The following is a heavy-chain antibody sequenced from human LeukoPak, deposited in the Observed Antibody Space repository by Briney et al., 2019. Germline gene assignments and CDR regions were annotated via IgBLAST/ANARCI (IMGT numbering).Heavy chain of an antibody. Sequence: GRSLRLSCAASGFTFSSYGMHWVRQAPGKGLEWVAVIWYDGSNKYYADSVKGRFTISRDNSKNTLYLQMNSLRAEDTAVYYCARDQIQSGWYGFDYWGQGTLVTVSS. CDR3: ARDQIQSGWYGFDY. CDR1: GFTFSSYG. V-gene: IGHV3-33*01. CDR2: IWYDGSNK. J-gene: IGHJ4*02. D-gene: IGHD6-19*01.